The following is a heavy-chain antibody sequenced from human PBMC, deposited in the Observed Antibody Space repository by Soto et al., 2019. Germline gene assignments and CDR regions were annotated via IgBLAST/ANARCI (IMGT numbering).Heavy chain of an antibody. V-gene: IGHV5-51*01. CDR2: IFPGDSDT. CDR3: ARQGPTYSRSGYYYEMDV. CDR1: GFSRDTYS. D-gene: IGHD5-18*01. J-gene: IGHJ6*02. Sequence: SLNVSFKASGFSRDTYSIALVLQMPRKGMEWMEAIFPGDSDTKYSPSFEGQVTISADRSTSTAYVQWDSLRASHSARYYCARQGPTYSRSGYYYEMDVWGPGATVTVS.